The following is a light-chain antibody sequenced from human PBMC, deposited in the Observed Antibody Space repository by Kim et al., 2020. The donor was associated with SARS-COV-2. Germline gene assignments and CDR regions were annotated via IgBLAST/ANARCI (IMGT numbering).Light chain of an antibody. CDR3: QQHNSFPWT. CDR2: KAS. CDR1: QTINDF. Sequence: DIQMTQSPSTLSASVGDRVTITCRASQTINDFLAWYQQRPGKAPKLLIYKASTLESGVPSRFSGSGSGTEFTLTISSLQPDDFASYYCQQHNSFPWTFGQGTKVDIK. V-gene: IGKV1-5*03. J-gene: IGKJ1*01.